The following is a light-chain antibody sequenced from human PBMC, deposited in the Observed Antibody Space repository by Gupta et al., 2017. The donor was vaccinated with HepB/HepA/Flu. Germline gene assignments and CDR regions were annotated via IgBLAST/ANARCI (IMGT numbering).Light chain of an antibody. CDR1: NIGSKT. Sequence: SYVLPQPPSVSVAPRRTARITCGGNNIGSKTVHWYQQKPGQAPVLVNYYDRDRPSGIPERFSGFNSGNTATLTINRVEAGDEADYYCQVWDTTTNLVVFGGGTKLTVL. CDR3: QVWDTTTNLVV. CDR2: YDR. V-gene: IGLV3-21*04. J-gene: IGLJ2*01.